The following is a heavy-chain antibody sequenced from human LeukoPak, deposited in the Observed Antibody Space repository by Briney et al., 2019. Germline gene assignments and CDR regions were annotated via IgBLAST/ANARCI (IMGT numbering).Heavy chain of an antibody. CDR2: FGSAGDT. CDR3: VRGALPGDNWYFDP. Sequence: QPGGSLRLSCATSGFPFSAYDMHWVRQAPGKGLEWVSAFGSAGDTYYPGAVKGRFTISRDYAKNSLFLQMNNLIAGDTAVYFCVRGALPGDNWYFDPWGRGTLVTVSS. V-gene: IGHV3-13*01. CDR1: GFPFSAYD. J-gene: IGHJ2*01.